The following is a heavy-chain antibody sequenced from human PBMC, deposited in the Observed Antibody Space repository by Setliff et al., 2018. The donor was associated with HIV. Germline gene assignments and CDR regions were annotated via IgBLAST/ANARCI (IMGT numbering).Heavy chain of an antibody. V-gene: IGHV1-2*06. CDR2: INPSSGGT. D-gene: IGHD3-22*01. CDR1: GYTFTAYY. CDR3: ARGLRDSDSSAHRWFDAVDI. J-gene: IGHJ3*02. Sequence: ASVKVSCKTSGYTFTAYYMHWVRQAPGQGLEWMGRINPSSGGTNYPQKFQGRVTMTMDTSIGAAYMELSSLTSEETAVYYCARGLRDSDSSAHRWFDAVDIWGQGTMVTVS.